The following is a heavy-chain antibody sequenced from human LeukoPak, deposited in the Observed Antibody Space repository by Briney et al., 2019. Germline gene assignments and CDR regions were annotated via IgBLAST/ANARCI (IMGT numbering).Heavy chain of an antibody. CDR2: IGTDGRYI. Sequence: TAGSLRLACAASGFTFSSHNMDWVRQAPMKGLEWVESIGTDGRYIYYADSVQGRFTLSSDNAKNSLYLQMNSLRAEDTAVYYCARVYRSGGPLDHWGQGTLVTVSS. V-gene: IGHV3-21*04. D-gene: IGHD1-26*01. CDR1: GFTFSSHN. J-gene: IGHJ4*02. CDR3: ARVYRSGGPLDH.